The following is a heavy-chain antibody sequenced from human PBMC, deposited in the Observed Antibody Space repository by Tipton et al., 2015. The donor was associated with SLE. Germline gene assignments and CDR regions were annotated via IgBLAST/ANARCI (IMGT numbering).Heavy chain of an antibody. CDR3: ARYRREGVTWAWYFDL. J-gene: IGHJ2*01. CDR2: IYSSGRI. CDR1: GGSMSRGSYY. D-gene: IGHD7-27*01. Sequence: TLSLTCSVSGGSMSRGSYYWSWIRQPAGKGLEWMGYIYSSGRINYNPSLKSRVTISADTSKNQFSLKLTSVTASDTALYYCARYRREGVTWAWYFDLWGRGTLVTVSS. V-gene: IGHV4-61*09.